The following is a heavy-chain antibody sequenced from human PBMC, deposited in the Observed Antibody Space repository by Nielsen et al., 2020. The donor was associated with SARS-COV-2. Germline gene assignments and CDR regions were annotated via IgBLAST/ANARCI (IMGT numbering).Heavy chain of an antibody. CDR1: GGSISNNY. V-gene: IGHV4-59*08. CDR3: ARLYCSSDTCYSLFDYMDD. Sequence: SETLSLTCTVSGGSISNNYWSWVRKPPGKGLEWIGNILNSGSTSYNPAFKSRVTISVDTSKKQFSLRLKSVTAADTAVYYCARLYCSSDTCYSLFDYMDDWGRGTTVTVSS. J-gene: IGHJ6*03. CDR2: ILNSGST. D-gene: IGHD2-2*01.